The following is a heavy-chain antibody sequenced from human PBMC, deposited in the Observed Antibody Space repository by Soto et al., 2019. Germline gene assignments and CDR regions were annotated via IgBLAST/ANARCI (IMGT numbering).Heavy chain of an antibody. CDR1: GYSFTSYW. CDR3: VRMAFSGDGYLSYYYYGIDI. CDR2: IYPGDSDT. D-gene: IGHD5-12*01. V-gene: IGHV5-51*01. Sequence: PGESLKISCKGSGYSFTSYWIGWVRQMPGKGLEWMGIIYPGDSDTRYSPSFQGQVTISADKSISTAHLQWSSLKASDTAMYYCVRMAFSGDGYLSYYYYGIDIWGRGTRVTVSS. J-gene: IGHJ6*02.